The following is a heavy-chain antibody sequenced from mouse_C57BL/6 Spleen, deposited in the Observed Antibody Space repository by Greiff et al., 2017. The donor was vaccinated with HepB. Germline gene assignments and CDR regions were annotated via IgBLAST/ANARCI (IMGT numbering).Heavy chain of an antibody. D-gene: IGHD2-4*01. CDR1: GYTFTSYW. J-gene: IGHJ2*01. CDR2: IDPSDSYT. V-gene: IGHV1-50*01. CDR3: ACYDYDVY. Sequence: QVQLQQPGAELVKPGASVKLSCKASGYTFTSYWMQWVKQRPGQGLEWIGEIDPSDSYTNYNQKFKGKATLTVDTSTSTAYMQLSSLTSEDSAVYYCACYDYDVYWGQGTTLTVSS.